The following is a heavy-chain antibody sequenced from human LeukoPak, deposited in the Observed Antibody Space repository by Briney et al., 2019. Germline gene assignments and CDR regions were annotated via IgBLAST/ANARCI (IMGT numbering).Heavy chain of an antibody. CDR3: AREGGTTVVTPRPYYYGMDV. Sequence: SVKVSCKASGGTFSSYAISWVRQAPGQGLEWMGGIITIFGTANYAQKFQGRVTITADESTSTAYMELSSLRSEDTAVYYCAREGGTTVVTPRPYYYGMDVWGQGTTVTVSS. CDR1: GGTFSSYA. CDR2: IITIFGTA. D-gene: IGHD4-23*01. V-gene: IGHV1-69*13. J-gene: IGHJ6*02.